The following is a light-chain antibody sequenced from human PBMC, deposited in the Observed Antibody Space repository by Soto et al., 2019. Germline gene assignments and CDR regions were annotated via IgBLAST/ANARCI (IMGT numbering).Light chain of an antibody. CDR3: QDYGSSRT. CDR2: GAS. J-gene: IGKJ1*01. Sequence: EIVLTQSPGTLSLSPGERATLSCRASQSVSSSYLAWYQQKPGQAPRLLIYGASSRATGIPDRFSGSGSGTDFTLNISSLEPEDFAVYYCQDYGSSRTFGQGNRVAIK. V-gene: IGKV3-20*01. CDR1: QSVSSSY.